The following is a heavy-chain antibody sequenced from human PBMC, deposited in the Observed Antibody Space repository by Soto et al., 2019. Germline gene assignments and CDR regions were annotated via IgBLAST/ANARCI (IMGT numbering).Heavy chain of an antibody. CDR1: GYTFTTYA. J-gene: IGHJ5*02. Sequence: QVQLVQSGAEVKKPGASVTVSCRASGYTFTTYAIHWVRQAPGQGLEWMGWHNGCNGKTKYSQKFQGRVTIIRDTSASTVYMELRSLPFEDTAVYFCVRADWGAGVWLAPWGQGTLVNVSS. D-gene: IGHD7-27*01. CDR3: VRADWGAGVWLAP. V-gene: IGHV1-3*01. CDR2: HNGCNGKT.